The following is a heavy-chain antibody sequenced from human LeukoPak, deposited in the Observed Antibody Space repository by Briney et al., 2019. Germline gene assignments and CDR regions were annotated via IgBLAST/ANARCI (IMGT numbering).Heavy chain of an antibody. Sequence: SQTLSLTCTVSGGSISSGGYYRSWIRQPPGKGLEWIGYIYHSGSTYYNPSLKSRVTISVDRSKNQFSLKLSSVTAEDTAVYYCARDPNGDYIGAFEIWGQGTMVTVSS. CDR3: ARDPNGDYIGAFEI. D-gene: IGHD4-17*01. V-gene: IGHV4-30-2*01. CDR1: GGSISSGGYY. CDR2: IYHSGST. J-gene: IGHJ3*02.